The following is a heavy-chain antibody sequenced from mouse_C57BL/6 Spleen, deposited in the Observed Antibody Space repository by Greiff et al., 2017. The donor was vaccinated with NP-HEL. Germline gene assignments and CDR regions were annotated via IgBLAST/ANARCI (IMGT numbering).Heavy chain of an antibody. CDR3: TRWGGGADY. Sequence: QVQLQQSGAELVRPGASVTLSCKASGYTFTDYEMHWVKQTPVHGLEWIGAIDPETGGTAYNQKFKGKAILTADKSSSTAYMELRSLTSEDSAVYYCTRWGGGADYWGQGTTLTVSS. CDR1: GYTFTDYE. D-gene: IGHD1-1*02. J-gene: IGHJ2*01. V-gene: IGHV1-15*01. CDR2: IDPETGGT.